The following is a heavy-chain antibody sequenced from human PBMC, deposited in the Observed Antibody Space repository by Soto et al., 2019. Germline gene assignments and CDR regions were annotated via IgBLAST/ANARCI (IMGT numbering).Heavy chain of an antibody. J-gene: IGHJ4*02. D-gene: IGHD6-13*01. CDR3: ARDTSSWYRVDY. CDR2: INPDGGST. V-gene: IGHV1-46*01. CDR1: GYTLTSYC. Sequence: AASMKVSCKASGYTLTSYCIHWVRQAPGQGLEWMGIINPDGGSTSYAQKFQGRVTMTRDTSTSTLYMELSSLRSEDTAMYYCARDTSSWYRVDYWGQGSLVTVSS.